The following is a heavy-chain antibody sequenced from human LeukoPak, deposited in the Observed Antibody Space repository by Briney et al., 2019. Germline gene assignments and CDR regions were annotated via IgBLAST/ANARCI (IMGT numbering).Heavy chain of an antibody. D-gene: IGHD5-18*01. CDR1: GGSVSNSLYY. V-gene: IGHV4-61*01. CDR3: ARVLRAASWRSYDY. Sequence: SETLSLTCTVSGGSVSNSLYYWSWIRQPPGKGLEWIGYIYYNGDTNYNPSLKSRVIISIDTSSNQFSLRLNSMTAADAAVYYCARVLRAASWRSYDYWGQGSLVTVSS. J-gene: IGHJ4*02. CDR2: IYYNGDT.